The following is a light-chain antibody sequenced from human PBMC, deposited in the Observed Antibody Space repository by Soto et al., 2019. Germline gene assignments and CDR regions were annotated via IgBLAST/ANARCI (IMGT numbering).Light chain of an antibody. J-gene: IGKJ5*01. Sequence: EIVLTQSPGTLSLSPGERATLSCRASQSVSSSYLAWYQQKPGQAPRLLIYGASSRATGVPDRFSGSGSGTDFSLTISRLEPEDFAVYHCQQYSSSPRTFGHGTRLEIK. V-gene: IGKV3-20*01. CDR1: QSVSSSY. CDR2: GAS. CDR3: QQYSSSPRT.